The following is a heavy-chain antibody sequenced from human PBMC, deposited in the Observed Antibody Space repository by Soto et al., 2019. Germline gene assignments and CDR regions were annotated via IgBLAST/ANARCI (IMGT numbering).Heavy chain of an antibody. V-gene: IGHV6-1*01. Sequence: SQTLSLTCAISGDSVSSNTAAWNWIRQSPSRGLEWLGRTYYRSRWYNNYAESVRSRITFNPDTSKNQFSLQLNSVTPEDTAVYYCTRDIMAPLGVFDSCGQGTLVTVSS. CDR2: TYYRSRWYN. CDR1: GDSVSSNTAA. CDR3: TRDIMAPLGVFDS. J-gene: IGHJ4*02. D-gene: IGHD2-8*01.